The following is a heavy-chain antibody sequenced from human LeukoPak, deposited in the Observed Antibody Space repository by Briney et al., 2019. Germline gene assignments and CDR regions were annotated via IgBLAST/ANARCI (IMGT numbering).Heavy chain of an antibody. J-gene: IGHJ1*01. V-gene: IGHV3-53*01. Sequence: PGGSLRLSCAASGFTVYSNYMSWVRQAPGKGLEWVSGIYSGGSTYYADSVKGRFTISRDTSKNTLYLQMNSLRTEHTAVYHCARMYFSQYLQHWGQGTLVTVSS. CDR2: IYSGGST. CDR3: ARMYFSQYLQH. D-gene: IGHD2-8*01. CDR1: GFTVYSNY.